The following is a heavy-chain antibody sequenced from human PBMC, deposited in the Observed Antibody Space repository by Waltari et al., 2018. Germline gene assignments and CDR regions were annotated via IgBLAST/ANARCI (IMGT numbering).Heavy chain of an antibody. J-gene: IGHJ6*02. CDR1: GGTFSSYA. V-gene: IGHV1-69*01. D-gene: IGHD2-8*01. Sequence: QVQLVQSGAEVKKPGSSVKVSCKASGGTFSSYAISWVRQAPGQGLEWSGGIIPSCGTANYAQKFQGRVTITADESTSTAYMELSSLGSEDTAVYYCARGCTNGVCYHYYGMDVWGQGTTVTVSS. CDR3: ARGCTNGVCYHYYGMDV. CDR2: IIPSCGTA.